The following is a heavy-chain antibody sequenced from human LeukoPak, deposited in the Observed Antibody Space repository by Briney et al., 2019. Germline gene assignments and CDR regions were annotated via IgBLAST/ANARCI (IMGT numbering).Heavy chain of an antibody. V-gene: IGHV4-59*01. J-gene: IGHJ4*02. CDR1: GGSISSYY. CDR2: IFYSGST. D-gene: IGHD3-16*01. CDR3: ATFSWGSFDY. Sequence: SETLSLTCTVSGGSISSYYWCWIRQPPGEGLEWIGYIFYSGSTNYNPSLKSRVTISVDTSKNQFSLKLSSVTAADTAVYYCATFSWGSFDYWGQGTLVTVSS.